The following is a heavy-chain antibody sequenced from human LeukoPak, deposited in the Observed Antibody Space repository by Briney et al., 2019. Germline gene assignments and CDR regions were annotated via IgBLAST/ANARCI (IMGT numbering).Heavy chain of an antibody. CDR3: ARHVGDFYDFWSGYYNWFDP. CDR1: GYSFTSYW. J-gene: IGHJ5*02. V-gene: IGHV5-51*01. CDR2: IYPGDSDT. D-gene: IGHD3-3*01. Sequence: GGSLKISCKGSGYSFTSYWIGWVRQMPGKGLEWMGIIYPGDSDTRYSPSFQGQVTISADKSISTAYLQWSSLKASDTAMYYCARHVGDFYDFWSGYYNWFDPWGQGTLVTVSS.